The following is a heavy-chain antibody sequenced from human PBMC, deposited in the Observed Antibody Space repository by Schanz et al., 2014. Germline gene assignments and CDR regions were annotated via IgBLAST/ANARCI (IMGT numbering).Heavy chain of an antibody. Sequence: EVQLVESGGGLIQPGGSLRLSCAASGFTFGTFWMSWVRQAPGKGLEWVANINQDGSDKSYVDSVKGRFTISRDNSENTLFLEMNSLRLEDTAVYYCARDDGGGYNQIDYWGQGALVTVSS. J-gene: IGHJ4*02. D-gene: IGHD5-12*01. CDR3: ARDDGGGYNQIDY. CDR1: GFTFGTFW. V-gene: IGHV3-7*01. CDR2: INQDGSDK.